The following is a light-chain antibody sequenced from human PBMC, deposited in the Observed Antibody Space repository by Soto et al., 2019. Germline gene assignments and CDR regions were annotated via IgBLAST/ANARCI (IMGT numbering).Light chain of an antibody. Sequence: EIVLTQSPATLSLSPGERATLSCRASQSVSSYLAWYQQKPGQAPRLLIYGASSRATGIPDRFSGSGSGTDFTLTINSLQSEDFAVYFCQQYNNWPITFGQGTRLEIK. V-gene: IGKV3D-15*01. CDR3: QQYNNWPIT. J-gene: IGKJ5*01. CDR1: QSVSSY. CDR2: GAS.